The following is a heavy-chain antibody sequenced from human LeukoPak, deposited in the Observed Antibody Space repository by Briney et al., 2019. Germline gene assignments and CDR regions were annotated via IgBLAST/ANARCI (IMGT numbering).Heavy chain of an antibody. CDR1: VHTFRRYS. CDR3: ARDSLRGELLRRWFDP. D-gene: IGHD1-26*01. V-gene: IGHV3-21*01. Sequence: GGTLSLLCAASVHTFRRYSMICAPDARGRGLEWVSSISSRSSYIKYADSVKGRFTISRDNAKNSLYLQMNSLRAEDTAVYYCARDSLRGELLRRWFDPWGQGTLVTVSS. J-gene: IGHJ5*02. CDR2: ISSRSSYI.